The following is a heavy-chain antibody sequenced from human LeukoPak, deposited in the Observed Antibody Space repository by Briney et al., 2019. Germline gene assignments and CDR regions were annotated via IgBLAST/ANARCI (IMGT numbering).Heavy chain of an antibody. Sequence: GGSLRLSCAASGFTFSSYAMSWVRQAPGKGLEWVSAISGSGGSTYYADSVKGRFTISGDNSKNTLCLQMNSLRAEDTAVYYCVRYFDWLPPSYDYWGRGTLVTVSS. V-gene: IGHV3-23*01. D-gene: IGHD3-9*01. CDR1: GFTFSSYA. CDR2: ISGSGGST. CDR3: VRYFDWLPPSYDY. J-gene: IGHJ4*02.